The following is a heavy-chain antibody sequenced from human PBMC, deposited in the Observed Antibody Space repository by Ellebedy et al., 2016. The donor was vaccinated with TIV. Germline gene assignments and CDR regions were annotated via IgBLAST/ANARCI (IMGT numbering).Heavy chain of an antibody. CDR1: GFTFSSYW. J-gene: IGHJ4*02. CDR3: ARDRAGSGSYMYYFDY. CDR2: IKQDGSEK. Sequence: GGSLRLXCAASGFTFSSYWMSWVRQAPGKGLEWVANIKQDGSEKYYVDSVKGRFTISRDNAKNSLYLQMNSLRAEDTAVYFCARDRAGSGSYMYYFDYWGQGTQVTVSS. D-gene: IGHD1-26*01. V-gene: IGHV3-7*03.